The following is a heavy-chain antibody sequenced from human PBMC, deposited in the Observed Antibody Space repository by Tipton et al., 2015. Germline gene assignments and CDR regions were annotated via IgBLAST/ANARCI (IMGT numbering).Heavy chain of an antibody. V-gene: IGHV4-39*07. Sequence: TLSLTCTVSGASISRGSAWGWIRQPPGKGLEWIGSIYYSGNIYYNLSLKSRVTMSRDTSKNQFSLKLTSVTAADTAVYYCACQDYDLLSRDYPAIDYWGQGTLVIVSS. D-gene: IGHD3-3*01. CDR2: IYYSGNI. CDR1: GASISRGSA. CDR3: ACQDYDLLSRDYPAIDY. J-gene: IGHJ4*02.